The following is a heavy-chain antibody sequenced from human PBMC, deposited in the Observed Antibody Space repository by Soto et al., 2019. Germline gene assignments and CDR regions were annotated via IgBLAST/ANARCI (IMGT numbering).Heavy chain of an antibody. J-gene: IGHJ4*02. CDR1: GGSFSGYD. V-gene: IGHV4-34*01. Sequence: SETLSLSCAVYGGSFSGYDWSWIRQPPGKGLEWIGEINHSGSTNYNPSLKSRVTISVDTSKNQFSLKLSSVTAADTAVYYCARGSGGILEWFGYYFDYWGQGTLVTVSS. CDR3: ARGSGGILEWFGYYFDY. D-gene: IGHD3-3*01. CDR2: INHSGST.